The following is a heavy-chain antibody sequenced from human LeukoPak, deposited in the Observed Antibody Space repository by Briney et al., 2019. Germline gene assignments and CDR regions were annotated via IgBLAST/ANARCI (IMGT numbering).Heavy chain of an antibody. V-gene: IGHV4-39*01. CDR3: ARHDPFQY. J-gene: IGHJ4*02. CDR1: GGSITSISHN. Sequence: SDTLSLTCTVSGGSITSISHNWGWIRRPPGMGLEWVGSVHYTGNTYYNSSLSSRITISVDTSSNQFSLRLNSVTAADTALYYCARHDPFQYWGQGALVTVSS. CDR2: VHYTGNT.